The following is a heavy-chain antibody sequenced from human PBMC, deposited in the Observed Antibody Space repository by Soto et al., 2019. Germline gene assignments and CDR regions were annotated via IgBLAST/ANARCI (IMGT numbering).Heavy chain of an antibody. Sequence: ASVKVSCKASGYTFTSYAMNWVRQAPGQGLEWMGWINTNTGNPTYAQGFTGRFVFSLDTSVSTAYLQICSLKAEDTAVYYCARAAGADFWSGYYNRYYFDYWGQGTLVTVSS. V-gene: IGHV7-4-1*01. D-gene: IGHD3-3*01. CDR1: GYTFTSYA. J-gene: IGHJ4*02. CDR3: ARAAGADFWSGYYNRYYFDY. CDR2: INTNTGNP.